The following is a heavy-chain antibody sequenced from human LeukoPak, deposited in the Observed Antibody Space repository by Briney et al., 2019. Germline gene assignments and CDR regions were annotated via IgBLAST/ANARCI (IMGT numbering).Heavy chain of an antibody. CDR2: INHSGST. CDR3: ARHPKGGPISMVRGVRAKGYYFDY. D-gene: IGHD3-10*01. Sequence: SETLSLTCGVYGGSLSGYYWSWIRQPPEKGLEWIGEINHSGSTNYNPSLKSRVTISADTSKNQFSLKLSSVTAADTAVYYCARHPKGGPISMVRGVRAKGYYFDYWGQGTLVTVSS. V-gene: IGHV4-34*01. J-gene: IGHJ4*02. CDR1: GGSLSGYY.